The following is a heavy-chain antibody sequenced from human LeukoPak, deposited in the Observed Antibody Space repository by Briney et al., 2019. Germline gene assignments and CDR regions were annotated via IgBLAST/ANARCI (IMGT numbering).Heavy chain of an antibody. J-gene: IGHJ4*02. CDR1: GYSISSGYY. D-gene: IGHD6-19*01. CDR2: IYTSGST. V-gene: IGHV4-4*07. Sequence: PSETLSLTCTVSGYSISSGYYWGWIRQPAGKGLEWIGRIYTSGSTNYNPSLKSRVTMSVDTSKNQFSLKLSSVTAADTAVYYCAREMGIAVAGATRTFDYWGQGTLVTVSS. CDR3: AREMGIAVAGATRTFDY.